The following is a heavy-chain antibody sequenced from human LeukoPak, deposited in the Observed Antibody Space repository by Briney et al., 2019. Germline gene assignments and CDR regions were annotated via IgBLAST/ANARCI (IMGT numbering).Heavy chain of an antibody. CDR1: GFTFSSYW. CDR2: IKQDGSEQ. V-gene: IGHV3-7*05. CDR3: TREYLTVSYFDY. J-gene: IGHJ4*02. Sequence: PGGSLRLSCAASGFTFSSYWMSWVRQAPGKGLEWVANIKQDGSEQYYVDSVKGRSTISRDNAKNSLFLQMNSLRGEDTAVYYCTREYLTVSYFDYWGQGTLVTVSS. D-gene: IGHD4-11*01.